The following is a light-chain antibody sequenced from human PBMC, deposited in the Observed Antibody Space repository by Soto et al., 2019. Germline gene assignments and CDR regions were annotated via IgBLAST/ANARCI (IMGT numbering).Light chain of an antibody. Sequence: IGITQPPATLSLSPGERATLSCRASESVSTNLAWYQQKAGQAPRLLIYGASTRATGIPARFSGSGSGTEFTLTISSLQSEDFAVYYCQQYSIWRTFGQGTEVDI. V-gene: IGKV3-15*01. CDR2: GAS. J-gene: IGKJ1*01. CDR3: QQYSIWRT. CDR1: ESVSTN.